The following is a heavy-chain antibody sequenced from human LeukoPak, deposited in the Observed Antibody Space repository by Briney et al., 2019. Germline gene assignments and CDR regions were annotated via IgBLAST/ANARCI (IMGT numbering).Heavy chain of an antibody. J-gene: IGHJ4*02. CDR2: ISSSGSTI. CDR1: GFTFSSYA. CDR3: ASSRWELSPEGFDY. D-gene: IGHD1-26*01. Sequence: GGSLRLSCAASGFTFSSYAMSWVRQAPGKGLEWVSYISSSGSTIYYADSVKGRFTISRDNAKNSLYLQMNSLRAEDTAVYYCASSRWELSPEGFDYWGQGTLVTVSS. V-gene: IGHV3-48*04.